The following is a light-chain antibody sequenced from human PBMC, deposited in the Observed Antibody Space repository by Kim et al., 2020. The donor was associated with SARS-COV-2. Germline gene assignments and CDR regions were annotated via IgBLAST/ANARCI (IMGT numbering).Light chain of an antibody. V-gene: IGKV3-11*01. Sequence: LSAGARAPLSCRASQSVSSQLAWYQQTPGQAPRLLMYDVSNRATGIPDRFSGSGSGTDFTLTISSLEPEDFALYYCQQRYSWPVTFGQGTKVEIK. CDR2: DVS. CDR3: QQRYSWPVT. CDR1: QSVSSQ. J-gene: IGKJ1*01.